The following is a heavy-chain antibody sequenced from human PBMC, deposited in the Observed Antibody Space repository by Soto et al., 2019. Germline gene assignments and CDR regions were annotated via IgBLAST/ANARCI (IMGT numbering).Heavy chain of an antibody. Sequence: QVQLVESGGGVVQPGGSLRLSCIASGFTFTSYAMHWVRQAPGKGLEWVAFISFDGSKRDSADSVQGRFTISRDNSKNTLYLEMNSLGPEDTAVYYCARPRESCSTSGCFPGPPFEYWGQGTLLTVSS. CDR2: ISFDGSKR. CDR3: ARPRESCSTSGCFPGPPFEY. J-gene: IGHJ4*02. D-gene: IGHD6-25*01. CDR1: GFTFTSYA. V-gene: IGHV3-30-3*01.